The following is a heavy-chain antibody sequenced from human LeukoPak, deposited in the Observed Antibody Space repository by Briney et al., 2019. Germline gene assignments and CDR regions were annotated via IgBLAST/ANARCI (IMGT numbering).Heavy chain of an antibody. CDR2: MDPNSGNT. Sequence: ASVKVSCKASGYTFTGYYMHWVRQATGQGLEWMGWMDPNSGNTGYAQKFQGRVTMTRNTSISTAYMELSSLRSEDTAVYYCARGEGPNYFDYWGQGTLVTVSS. CDR1: GYTFTGYY. CDR3: ARGEGPNYFDY. J-gene: IGHJ4*02. V-gene: IGHV1-8*02.